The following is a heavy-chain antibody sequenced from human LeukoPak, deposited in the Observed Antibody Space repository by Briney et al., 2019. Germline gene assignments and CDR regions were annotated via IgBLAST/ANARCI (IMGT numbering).Heavy chain of an antibody. CDR2: IYYSGST. CDR3: ARDRTGDFEFFDY. D-gene: IGHD7-27*01. Sequence: SETLSLTCTVSGGSISSSSYYWGWLRQPPGKGLEWIGSIYYSGSTYYNPSLKSRVTISVDTSKNQFSLKLSSVTAADTAVYYCARDRTGDFEFFDYWGQGTLVTVSS. J-gene: IGHJ4*02. CDR1: GGSISSSSYY. V-gene: IGHV4-39*07.